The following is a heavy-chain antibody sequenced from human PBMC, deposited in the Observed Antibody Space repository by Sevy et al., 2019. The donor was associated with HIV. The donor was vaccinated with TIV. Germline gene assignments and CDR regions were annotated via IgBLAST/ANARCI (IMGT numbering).Heavy chain of an antibody. Sequence: GGSLRLSCAASGFTFSSYAMSWVRQAPGKGLEWVSAISGSGGSTYYADSVKRRFTISRDNSKNKLYLQMNSLRAEDTAVYYCAKDGPLPPPYSSDWFSGVREGIIDYWGQGTLVTVSS. J-gene: IGHJ4*02. D-gene: IGHD6-19*01. CDR1: GFTFSSYA. CDR2: ISGSGGST. CDR3: AKDGPLPPPYSSDWFSGVREGIIDY. V-gene: IGHV3-23*01.